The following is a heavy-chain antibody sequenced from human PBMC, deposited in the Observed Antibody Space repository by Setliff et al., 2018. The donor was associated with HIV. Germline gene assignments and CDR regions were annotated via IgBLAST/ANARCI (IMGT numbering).Heavy chain of an antibody. V-gene: IGHV4-38-2*02. CDR2: IYHSGST. D-gene: IGHD6-13*01. CDR3: ARDIQAAGTGWFDP. CDR1: GYSISSGYY. Sequence: LETLSLTCAVSGYSISSGYYWGWIRQPPGKGLEWIGSIYHSGSTYYNPSLKSRVTISLDTSKNQFSLKLSSVTAADTAVYYCARDIQAAGTGWFDPWGQGTLVTVSS. J-gene: IGHJ5*02.